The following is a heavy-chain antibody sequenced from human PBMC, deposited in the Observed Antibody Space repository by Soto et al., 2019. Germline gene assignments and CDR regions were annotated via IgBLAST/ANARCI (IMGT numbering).Heavy chain of an antibody. CDR1: AVPLRVLW. CDR2: INQGGSET. D-gene: IGHD4-4*01. CDR3: ARDGPIQQLGQSYPF. J-gene: IGHJ1*01. Sequence: PGGALRLSWPASAVPLRVLWMSWFRRVPGKGLEFLANINQGGSETYYVDSVTGRFTISRDNAANLVYLEMNSLRAEDTAVYYCARDGPIQQLGQSYPFRGQGPLVTVSS. V-gene: IGHV3-7*01.